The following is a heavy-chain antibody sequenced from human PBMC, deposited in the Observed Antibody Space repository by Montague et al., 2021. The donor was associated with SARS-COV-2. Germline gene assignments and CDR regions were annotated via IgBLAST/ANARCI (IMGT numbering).Heavy chain of an antibody. CDR1: GGSIRSYY. V-gene: IGHV4-59*01. CDR3: ARAENICCIANYVNYFDL. CDR2: IHYTGST. D-gene: IGHD4/OR15-4a*01. J-gene: IGHJ4*02. Sequence: SETLSLTCNVSGGSIRSYYWSWIRQPPGKGLEWIGYIHYTGSTKYNPSLKTRVTLSLDTPKNHFSLRLNSVTAADTAVYYCARAENICCIANYVNYFDLWGQGTMVTVSS.